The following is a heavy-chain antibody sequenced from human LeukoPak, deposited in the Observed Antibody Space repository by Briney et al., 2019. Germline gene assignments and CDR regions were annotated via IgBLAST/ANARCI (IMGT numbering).Heavy chain of an antibody. CDR2: ISAYNGNT. V-gene: IGHV1-18*01. J-gene: IGHJ4*02. Sequence: GASVKVSCKASGYTFTSYGISWVRQAPGQGLECMGWISAYNGNTNYAQKLQGRVTMTTDTSTSTAYMELRSLRSDDTAVYYCARGDPYYYDSSGRFDYWGQGTLVTVSS. CDR1: GYTFTSYG. CDR3: ARGDPYYYDSSGRFDY. D-gene: IGHD3-22*01.